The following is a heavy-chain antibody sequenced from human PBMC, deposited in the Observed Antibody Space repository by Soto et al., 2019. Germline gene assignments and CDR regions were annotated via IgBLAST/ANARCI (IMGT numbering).Heavy chain of an antibody. CDR1: GGTFSSYT. D-gene: IGHD2-2*01. CDR3: ARDHTGYCRSTSCYGSWFEP. J-gene: IGHJ5*02. CDR2: IIPILGIA. Sequence: QVQLVQSGAEVKKPGSSVKVSCKASGGTFSSYTISWVRQPPGQGLEWMGRIIPILGIANYAQKFQGRVTITADKSTSTAYMELSSLGSEDTAVYYCARDHTGYCRSTSCYGSWFEPWGQGTLVTVSS. V-gene: IGHV1-69*08.